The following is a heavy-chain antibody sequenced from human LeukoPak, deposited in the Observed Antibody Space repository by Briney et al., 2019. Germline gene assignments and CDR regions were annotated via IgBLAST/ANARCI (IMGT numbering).Heavy chain of an antibody. V-gene: IGHV5-51*01. CDR2: IYPGDSDT. D-gene: IGHD3-10*01. Sequence: GESLKISCKGSGYSFTIYWIGWVRQMPGKGLEWMGIIYPGDSDTRYSPSFQGQVTISADKSISTAYLQWSSLKASGTAMYYCARLPYYYGSGPAFDIWGQGTMVTVSS. CDR1: GYSFTIYW. J-gene: IGHJ3*02. CDR3: ARLPYYYGSGPAFDI.